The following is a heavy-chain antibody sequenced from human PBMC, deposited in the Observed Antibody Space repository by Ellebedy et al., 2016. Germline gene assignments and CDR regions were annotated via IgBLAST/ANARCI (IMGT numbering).Heavy chain of an antibody. D-gene: IGHD3-10*01. CDR3: ARDDRGEITMLNTGHFDY. V-gene: IGHV1-18*04. Sequence: ASVKVSCKASGYTFTSYGISWVRQAPGQGLEWMGWISPYNGNTNYAQKLQGRLTLATDTSTNTAYLELRSLRSGDTAVYYCARDDRGEITMLNTGHFDYWGQGTLVTVSS. CDR1: GYTFTSYG. J-gene: IGHJ4*02. CDR2: ISPYNGNT.